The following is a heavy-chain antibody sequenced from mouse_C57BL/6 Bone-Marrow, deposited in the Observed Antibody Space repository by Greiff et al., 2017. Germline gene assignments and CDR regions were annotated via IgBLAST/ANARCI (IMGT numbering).Heavy chain of an antibody. J-gene: IGHJ2*01. CDR3: APDGPKGVFDY. V-gene: IGHV14-2*01. CDR1: GFNIKDYY. CDR2: IDPEDGET. Sequence: EVQVVESGAELVKPGASVKLSCTASGFNIKDYYMHWVKQRTEQGLEWIGRIDPEDGETKYAPQFQGKATITADTSSNTAYLQLSSLTSEDTAVYYCAPDGPKGVFDYWGQGTTLTVSS. D-gene: IGHD2-3*01.